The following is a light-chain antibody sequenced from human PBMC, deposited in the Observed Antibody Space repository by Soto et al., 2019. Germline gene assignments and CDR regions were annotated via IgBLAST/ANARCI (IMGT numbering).Light chain of an antibody. CDR3: QQYGNSPLT. V-gene: IGKV3-20*01. CDR2: GIS. J-gene: IGKJ4*01. Sequence: EIVLTQSPATLALSPCDRATLSCSASQSVRSDYFAWYQQKPGQAPRVIIFGISTRATAIPDRFSGSGSGTDFTLTISRLEPDDFALYYCQQYGNSPLTFGGGTKVDI. CDR1: QSVRSDY.